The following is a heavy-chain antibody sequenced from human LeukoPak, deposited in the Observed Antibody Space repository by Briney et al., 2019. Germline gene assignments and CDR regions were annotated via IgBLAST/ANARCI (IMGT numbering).Heavy chain of an antibody. V-gene: IGHV3-30-3*01. CDR1: GFTFSSYA. J-gene: IGHJ6*02. CDR3: ARDLVLWFGELAGGMDV. CDR2: ISYDGSNK. D-gene: IGHD3-10*01. Sequence: GGSLRLSCAASGFTFSSYAMHWVRQAPGKGLEWVAVISYDGSNKYFADSVKGRFTISRDNAKNSLYLQMNSLRAEDTAVYYCARDLVLWFGELAGGMDVWGQGTTVTVSS.